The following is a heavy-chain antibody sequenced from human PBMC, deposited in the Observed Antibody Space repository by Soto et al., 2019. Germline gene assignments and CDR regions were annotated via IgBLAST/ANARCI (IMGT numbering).Heavy chain of an antibody. CDR3: ASGASRWYPCVFDS. D-gene: IGHD6-13*01. CDR2: IIPYYNTL. CDR1: EGTFNSYA. Sequence: QAQVVQSGAEVRKPGSSVKLSCKASEGTFNSYAIAWVRQAPGQGIEWMGGIIPYYNTLNYAQKFQDRVTITADDSTNTVYMELSSLRSDDTAAYFCASGASRWYPCVFDSWAQGTLVTVSS. V-gene: IGHV1-69*01. J-gene: IGHJ4*02.